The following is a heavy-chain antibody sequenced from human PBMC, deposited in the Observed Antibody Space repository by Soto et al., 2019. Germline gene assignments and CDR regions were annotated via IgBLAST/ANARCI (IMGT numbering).Heavy chain of an antibody. D-gene: IGHD4-17*01. Sequence: SETLSLTCTVSGGSVSGGSYYWSWIRQPPGKGLEWIGYIYYSGSTNYNPSLKSRVTISVDTSKNQFSLKLSSVTAADTAVYYCARGNYGDYDYFDYWGQGTLVTVSS. CDR2: IYYSGST. CDR1: GGSVSGGSYY. CDR3: ARGNYGDYDYFDY. J-gene: IGHJ4*02. V-gene: IGHV4-61*01.